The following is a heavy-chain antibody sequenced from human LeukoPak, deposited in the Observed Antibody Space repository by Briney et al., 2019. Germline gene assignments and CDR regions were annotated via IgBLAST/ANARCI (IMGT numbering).Heavy chain of an antibody. CDR1: GYTFTSYY. Sequence: GASVKVSCKASGYTFTSYYIHWVRQAPGQGLEWMGIINPSGGSTSYAQKFQGRVTMTTDTSTSTAYMELRSLRSDDTAVYYCARAYYSGTSRFDYWGQGTLVTVSS. D-gene: IGHD1-26*01. J-gene: IGHJ4*02. CDR3: ARAYYSGTSRFDY. CDR2: INPSGGST. V-gene: IGHV1-46*01.